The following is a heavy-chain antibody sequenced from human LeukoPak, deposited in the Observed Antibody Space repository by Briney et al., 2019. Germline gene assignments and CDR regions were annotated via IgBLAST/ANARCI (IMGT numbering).Heavy chain of an antibody. V-gene: IGHV3-23*01. CDR1: GFTFSSYA. J-gene: IGHJ3*02. CDR2: ISGSDGST. D-gene: IGHD1-26*01. Sequence: GGSLRLSCAASGFTFSSYAMSWVRQAPGKGLEWVSGISGSDGSTNYADSVKGRFTISRDNAKNTLYLQMNSLRAEDTAVYYCASSTYSGSHWDAFDIWGQGTMVTVSS. CDR3: ASSTYSGSHWDAFDI.